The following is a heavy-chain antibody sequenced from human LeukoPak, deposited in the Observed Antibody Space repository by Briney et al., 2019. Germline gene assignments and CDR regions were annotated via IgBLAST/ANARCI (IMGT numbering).Heavy chain of an antibody. CDR3: ARDSAGNDY. J-gene: IGHJ4*02. Sequence: PGGSLRLSCEASGFTFSTCLMSWVRQAPGKGLEWVANIKQDGSEKYYVDSVKGRFTISRDNAKNSLYLQMNSLRAEDTAMYYCARDSAGNDYWGRGTLVTVSS. D-gene: IGHD6-13*01. V-gene: IGHV3-7*01. CDR1: GFTFSTCL. CDR2: IKQDGSEK.